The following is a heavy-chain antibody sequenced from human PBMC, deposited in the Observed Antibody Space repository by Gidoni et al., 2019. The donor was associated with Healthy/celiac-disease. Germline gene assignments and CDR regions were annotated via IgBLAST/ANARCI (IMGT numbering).Heavy chain of an antibody. V-gene: IGHV1-69*06. J-gene: IGHJ5*02. D-gene: IGHD2-2*01. CDR2: IIPIFGTA. CDR3: ARESGIVVVPAAPNWFDP. CDR1: GGTFSSYA. Sequence: QVQLVQSGAEVKKPGSSVKVSCKASGGTFSSYAISWVRQAPGQGLEWMGGIIPIFGTANYAQKFQGRVTITADKSTSTAYMELGSLRSEDTAVYYCARESGIVVVPAAPNWFDPWGQGTLVTVSS.